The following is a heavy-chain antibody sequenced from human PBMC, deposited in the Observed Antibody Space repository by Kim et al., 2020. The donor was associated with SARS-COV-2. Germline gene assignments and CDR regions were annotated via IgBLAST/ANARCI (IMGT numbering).Heavy chain of an antibody. CDR2: ISAYNGNT. J-gene: IGHJ4*02. D-gene: IGHD3-10*01. CDR3: ARDLRTMVRGSELDY. CDR1: GYTFTSYG. V-gene: IGHV1-18*01. Sequence: ASVKVSCKASGYTFTSYGISWVRQAPGQGLEWMGWISAYNGNTNYAQKLQGRVTMTTDTSTSTAYMELRSLRSDDTAVYYCARDLRTMVRGSELDYWGQGTLVTVSS.